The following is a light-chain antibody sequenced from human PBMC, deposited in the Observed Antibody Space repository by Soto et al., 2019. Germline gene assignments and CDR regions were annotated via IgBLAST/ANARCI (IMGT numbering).Light chain of an antibody. CDR1: SSDVGGYNY. J-gene: IGLJ3*02. CDR3: SSYAGSINWV. Sequence: QSALTQPPSASGSPGQSVTISCTGTSSDVGGYNYVSWYQQHTGKAPKLMIYEVSKRPSGVPDRFSGSKSGNTASLTVSGLQAEDEADYYCSSYAGSINWVFGGGTKLTVL. V-gene: IGLV2-8*01. CDR2: EVS.